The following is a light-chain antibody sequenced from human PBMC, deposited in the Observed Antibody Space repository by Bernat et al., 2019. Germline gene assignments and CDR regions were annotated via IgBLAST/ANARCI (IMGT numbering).Light chain of an antibody. V-gene: IGLV1-47*02. Sequence: QSVLTQPPSASGTPGQRVTISCSGSSSNIGNNYEYWYQQLPGTAPKLLIYNSDQRPSGVSDRFSGSKSGTSASLAISGLRSDDEADYYCAAWDDSLSGRVFGGGTKLTVL. CDR1: SSNIGNNY. CDR3: AAWDDSLSGRV. J-gene: IGLJ3*02. CDR2: NSD.